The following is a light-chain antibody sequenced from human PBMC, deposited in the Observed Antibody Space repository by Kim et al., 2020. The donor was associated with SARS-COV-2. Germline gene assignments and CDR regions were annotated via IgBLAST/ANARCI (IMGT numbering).Light chain of an antibody. CDR3: SSYTSSSTLV. J-gene: IGLJ2*01. CDR2: EVS. CDR1: ISDVGGYNY. V-gene: IGLV2-14*01. Sequence: GQSITISCTGTISDVGGYNYVSWYQQHPGKAPKLMIYEVSKRPSGVSNRFSGSKSGNTASLTISGLQAEDEADYYCSSYTSSSTLVFGGGTQLTVL.